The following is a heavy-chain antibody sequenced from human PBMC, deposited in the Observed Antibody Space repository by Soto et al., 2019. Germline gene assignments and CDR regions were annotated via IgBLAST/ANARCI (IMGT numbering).Heavy chain of an antibody. CDR1: GFTFSSYT. Sequence: GGSLRLSCAASGFTFSSYTMHWVRQAPGKGLEWVSSISTSSTYRYIADSVTGRFTISRDNAQNSLYLQMTSLRAEDTAVYYCARDGSGAAANPYFDYWGQRTLVTASS. D-gene: IGHD2-2*01. J-gene: IGHJ4*02. CDR2: ISTSSTYR. CDR3: ARDGSGAAANPYFDY. V-gene: IGHV3-21*04.